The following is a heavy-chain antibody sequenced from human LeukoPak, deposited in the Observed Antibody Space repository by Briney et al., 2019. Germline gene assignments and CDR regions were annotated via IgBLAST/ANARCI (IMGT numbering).Heavy chain of an antibody. CDR1: GYTFTTYD. J-gene: IGHJ6*02. Sequence: AAVKLSCKASGYTFTTYDINWGRQATGQGLEWMGWMTPTSGNTGYAQKFQGRVTLTRNTSTKTVYMDLSSVRSYDTAVYYCARNPYRSGAMDVWGQGTTVTVSS. V-gene: IGHV1-8*02. CDR3: ARNPYRSGAMDV. CDR2: MTPTSGNT. D-gene: IGHD3-10*01.